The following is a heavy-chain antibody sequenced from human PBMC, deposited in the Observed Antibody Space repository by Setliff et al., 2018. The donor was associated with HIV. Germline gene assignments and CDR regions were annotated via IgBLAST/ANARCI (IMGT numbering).Heavy chain of an antibody. Sequence: PSETLSLPCTLSRGTVTSDTYYWGWIRQPPGQGLEWIGSIYYSGSTYYNSSLKSRRTISVDTSKNQLSLTLTSVTAADTGVYYFARHRDPPGTSWIFYNYYMDRWGGGTTVTVSS. CDR3: ARHRDPPGTSWIFYNYYMDR. J-gene: IGHJ6*03. CDR2: IYYSGST. D-gene: IGHD6-13*01. V-gene: IGHV4-39*01. CDR1: RGTVTSDTYY.